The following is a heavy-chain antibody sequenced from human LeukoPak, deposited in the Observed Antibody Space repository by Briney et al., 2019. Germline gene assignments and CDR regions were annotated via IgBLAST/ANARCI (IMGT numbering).Heavy chain of an antibody. CDR3: ARLPFDHGIYYYGMDV. V-gene: IGHV4-61*08. D-gene: IGHD3-9*01. CDR2: IYYSGST. J-gene: IGHJ6*02. Sequence: PSETLSLTCTVSGASINSGGYYWSWIRQPPGKGLEWIGYIYYSGSTNYNPSLKSRVTISVDTSKNQFSLKLSSVTAADTAVYYCARLPFDHGIYYYGMDVWGQGTTVTVSS. CDR1: GASINSGGYY.